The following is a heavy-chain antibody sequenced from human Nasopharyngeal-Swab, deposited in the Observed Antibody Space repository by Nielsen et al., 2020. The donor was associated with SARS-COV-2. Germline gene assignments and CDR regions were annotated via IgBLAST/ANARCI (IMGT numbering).Heavy chain of an antibody. D-gene: IGHD2-21*02. CDR2: ISGSGGST. J-gene: IGHJ4*02. Sequence: GDSLKISCAASGFTFSSYAMSWVLQAPGKGLEWVSAISGSGGSTYYADSVKGRFTISRDNSKNTLYLQMNSLRAEDTAVYYCVVVTATPGFDYWGQGTLVTVSS. CDR3: VVVTATPGFDY. CDR1: GFTFSSYA. V-gene: IGHV3-23*01.